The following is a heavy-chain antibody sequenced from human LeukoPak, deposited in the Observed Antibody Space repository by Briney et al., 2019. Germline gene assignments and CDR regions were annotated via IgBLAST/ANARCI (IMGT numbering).Heavy chain of an antibody. V-gene: IGHV5-51*01. D-gene: IGHD6-19*01. CDR1: GYSFTSYW. CDR3: ARLLATSSGYSSDALDI. CDR2: IYPGDSDT. Sequence: GESLKISCKGSGYSFTSYWIGWVRQMPGKGLEWMGIIYPGDSDTRYSPSFQGLVTISADKSTSTAYLQWSSLKASDTAMYYCARLLATSSGYSSDALDIWGQGTMVTVS. J-gene: IGHJ3*02.